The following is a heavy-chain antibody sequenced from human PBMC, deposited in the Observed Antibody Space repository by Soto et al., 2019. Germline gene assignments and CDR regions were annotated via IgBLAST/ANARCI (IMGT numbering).Heavy chain of an antibody. J-gene: IGHJ4*02. Sequence: PGGSLRLSCAASGVTFSSYAMSWVRQAPGKGLEWVSAISGSGGSTYYADSVKGRFTISRDNSKNTLYLQMNSLRAEDTAVYYCANFIAAAATGYIDYRAQRSVVPVS. CDR1: GVTFSSYA. CDR2: ISGSGGST. V-gene: IGHV3-23*01. D-gene: IGHD6-13*01. CDR3: ANFIAAAATGYIDY.